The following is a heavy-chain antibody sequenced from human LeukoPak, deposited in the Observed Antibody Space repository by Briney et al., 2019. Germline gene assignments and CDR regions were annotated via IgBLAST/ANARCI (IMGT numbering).Heavy chain of an antibody. J-gene: IGHJ6*03. CDR3: ARDRSGQQLISRKEYYYMDV. D-gene: IGHD3-10*01. CDR1: GFTVSSNY. Sequence: GGSLCLSCAASGFTVSSNYMRWVRQAPGKGLEWVSIIYSGGSTYYADSVKGRFTISRDNSKNTFYLQMNSLRAEDTAVYYCARDRSGQQLISRKEYYYMDVWGKGTTVTISS. CDR2: IYSGGST. V-gene: IGHV3-66*01.